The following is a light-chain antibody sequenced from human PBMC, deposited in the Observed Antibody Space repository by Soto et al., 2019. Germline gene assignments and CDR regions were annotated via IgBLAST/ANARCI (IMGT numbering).Light chain of an antibody. CDR3: AAWDDSLNGVV. J-gene: IGLJ3*02. Sequence: QSVLTQPPSASGTPGQRVTISCSGSSSNIGSNTISWYQQFPGTAPKLLMYSNNQRPSGVPDRFSGSKSDTSASLAISGLQSEDEADYYCAAWDDSLNGVVFGGGTKLTVL. CDR2: SNN. V-gene: IGLV1-44*01. CDR1: SSNIGSNT.